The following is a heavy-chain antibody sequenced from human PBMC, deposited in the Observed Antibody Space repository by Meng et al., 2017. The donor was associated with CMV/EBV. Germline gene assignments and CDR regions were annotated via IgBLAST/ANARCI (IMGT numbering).Heavy chain of an antibody. CDR3: ARGGLYYYDSSGHFDY. CDR2: IYTSGST. V-gene: IGHV4-4*07. CDR1: GGSISSYY. Sequence: QGQLQESGPGRGKPSETLSLTCTVSGGSISSYYWSWLRQHAGKGLEWIGRIYTSGSTNYNPSLKSRVTMSVETSKNQFSLKLSSVTAADTAVYYCARGGLYYYDSSGHFDYWGQGTLVTVSS. J-gene: IGHJ4*02. D-gene: IGHD3-22*01.